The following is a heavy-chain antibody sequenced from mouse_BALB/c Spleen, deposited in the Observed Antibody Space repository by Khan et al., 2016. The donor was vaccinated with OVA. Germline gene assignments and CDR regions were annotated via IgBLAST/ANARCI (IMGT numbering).Heavy chain of an antibody. V-gene: IGHV1S137*01. CDR1: GYTFTDYA. D-gene: IGHD2-3*01. CDR3: ARPAYDGYYDD. CDR2: ISTYSGST. Sequence: QVQLQQSGPELVRPGVSVKISCKGSGYTFTDYAMYWVKQSHAKSLEWIGLISTYSGSTNYNQKFKGKVTMTVDKSSSAAYMELARLTSEDSAIYYCARPAYDGYYDDWGQGTTLTVSS. J-gene: IGHJ2*01.